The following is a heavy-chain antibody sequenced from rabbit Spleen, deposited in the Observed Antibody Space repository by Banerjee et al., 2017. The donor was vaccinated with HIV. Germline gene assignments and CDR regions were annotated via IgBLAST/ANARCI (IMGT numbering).Heavy chain of an antibody. D-gene: IGHD1-1*01. Sequence: QSLEESGGDLVKPGASLTLTCKASGIDFSSYYYMCWVRQAPGKGLEWIACIYAGSGGFTYYASWAKGRFTVSKTSSTTVTLQMTRLTAADTATYFCARDTSSSFSSYGMDLWGQGTLVTVS. V-gene: IGHV1S40*01. CDR2: IYAGSGGFT. CDR1: GIDFSSYYY. J-gene: IGHJ6*01. CDR3: ARDTSSSFSSYGMDL.